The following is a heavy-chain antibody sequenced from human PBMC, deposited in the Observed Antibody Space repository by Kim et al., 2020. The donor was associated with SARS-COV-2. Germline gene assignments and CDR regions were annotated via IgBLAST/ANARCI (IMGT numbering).Heavy chain of an antibody. Sequence: SVKVSCKASGGTFSSYAISWVRQAPGQGLEWMGGIIPIFGTANYAQKFQGRVTITADESTSTAYMELSSLRSEDMAVYYCARGAAYYYDSSGYYKAFDIWGQGTMVTVSS. J-gene: IGHJ3*02. D-gene: IGHD3-22*01. CDR1: GGTFSSYA. CDR2: IIPIFGTA. CDR3: ARGAAYYYDSSGYYKAFDI. V-gene: IGHV1-69*13.